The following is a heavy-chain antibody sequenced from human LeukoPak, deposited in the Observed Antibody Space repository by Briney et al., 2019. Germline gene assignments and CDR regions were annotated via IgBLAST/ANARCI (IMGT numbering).Heavy chain of an antibody. Sequence: PSETLSLTCTVSGGSISSSSYYWGWIRQPPGKGLEWIGYIYHSGSTNYNPSLKSRVTISVDTSKNQFSLNLSSVTAADTAVYYCATAKQDSSSWARTTGYFDYWGQGTLVTVSS. CDR2: IYHSGST. CDR3: ATAKQDSSSWARTTGYFDY. CDR1: GGSISSSSYY. D-gene: IGHD6-13*01. V-gene: IGHV4-61*05. J-gene: IGHJ4*02.